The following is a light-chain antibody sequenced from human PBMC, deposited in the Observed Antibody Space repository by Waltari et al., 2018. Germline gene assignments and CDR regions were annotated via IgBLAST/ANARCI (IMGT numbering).Light chain of an antibody. Sequence: EIVMTQSPATLSVSTGERATRSCRASQSISSNLAWYQQQPGQAPRLLFYGASIRATGIPARFSGSGSGTEFTLTINSMQSEDFAVYYCQQYNNWPLLFGQGTKVEIK. CDR2: GAS. V-gene: IGKV3-15*01. J-gene: IGKJ1*01. CDR1: QSISSN. CDR3: QQYNNWPLL.